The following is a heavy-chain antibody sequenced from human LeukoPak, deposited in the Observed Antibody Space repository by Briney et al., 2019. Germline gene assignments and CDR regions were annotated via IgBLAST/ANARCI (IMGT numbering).Heavy chain of an antibody. Sequence: PGGSLRLSCAASGFVFSASYMSWVRKAPGKGLEWVATIKPDGSEKYHVDSVSGRFTISRDNTNDSLFLQVNSLRVDDTAVYYCVRGGTYWTVSWGQGTLVNVS. CDR3: VRGGTYWTVS. CDR1: GFVFSASY. J-gene: IGHJ5*01. CDR2: IKPDGSEK. V-gene: IGHV3-7*01.